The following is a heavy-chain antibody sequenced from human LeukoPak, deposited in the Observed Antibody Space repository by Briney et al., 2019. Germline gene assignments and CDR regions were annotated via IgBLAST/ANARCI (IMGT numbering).Heavy chain of an antibody. Sequence: SQTLSLTCTVSGGSISSSSYYWGWIRQPPGKGLEWIGSIYYSGSTYYNPSLKSRVTISVDTSKNQFSLKLSSVTAADTAVYYCARLGLRWLKGFAFDIWGQGTMVTVSS. J-gene: IGHJ3*02. D-gene: IGHD5-24*01. CDR1: GGSISSSSYY. CDR3: ARLGLRWLKGFAFDI. CDR2: IYYSGST. V-gene: IGHV4-39*07.